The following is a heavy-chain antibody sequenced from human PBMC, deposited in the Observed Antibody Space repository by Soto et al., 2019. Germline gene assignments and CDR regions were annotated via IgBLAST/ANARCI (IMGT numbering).Heavy chain of an antibody. CDR2: IFWDADK. Sequence: QITLKESGPTLVKPTQTLTLTCTFSGFSLSTSGVGVGWIRQPPGKALEWIALIFWDADKRYSPSLKSRLTITKDTSKNQVVLTMTNMDPVNTATYYCAHTLPFLRYFDWLFPPFDYWGQGTLVTVSS. D-gene: IGHD3-9*01. CDR1: GFSLSTSGVG. J-gene: IGHJ4*02. CDR3: AHTLPFLRYFDWLFPPFDY. V-gene: IGHV2-5*02.